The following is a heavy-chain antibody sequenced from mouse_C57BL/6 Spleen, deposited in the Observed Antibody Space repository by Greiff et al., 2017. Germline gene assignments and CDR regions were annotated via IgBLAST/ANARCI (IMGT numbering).Heavy chain of an antibody. D-gene: IGHD2-4*01. CDR2: IYPRSGNT. Sequence: QVQLQQSGAELARPGASVKLSCKASGYTFTSYGISWVKQRTGQGLEWIGEIYPRSGNTYYNEKFKGKATLTADKSSSTAYMELRSLTSEDSAVYFCARSDDYDDVYAMDYWGQGTSVTVSS. V-gene: IGHV1-81*01. CDR1: GYTFTSYG. CDR3: ARSDDYDDVYAMDY. J-gene: IGHJ4*01.